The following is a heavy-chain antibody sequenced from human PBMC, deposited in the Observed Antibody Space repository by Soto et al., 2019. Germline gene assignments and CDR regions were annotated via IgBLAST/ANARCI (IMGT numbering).Heavy chain of an antibody. J-gene: IGHJ4*02. Sequence: PSETLSLTCTVSGGSVSSGSYYWSWIRQPQGKELEWIGYIYYSGSTNYNPSLKSRVTISVDSSKNQFSLKLSSVTAADTAVYFCARVSRSSWFYYFDYWGQGALVTVSS. CDR2: IYYSGST. V-gene: IGHV4-61*01. CDR1: GGSVSSGSYY. D-gene: IGHD6-13*01. CDR3: ARVSRSSWFYYFDY.